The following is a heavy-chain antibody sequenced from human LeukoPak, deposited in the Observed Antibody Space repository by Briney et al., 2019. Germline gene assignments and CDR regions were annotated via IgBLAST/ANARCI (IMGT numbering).Heavy chain of an antibody. CDR1: GYSFTSYW. Sequence: GESLKISCEGSGYSFTSYWIGWLRQMPGKGLEWMGIIYPADSDTRYSPSFQGQVTISADKSISTAYLQWNSLKASDTAMYYCVRRRTGTYYFDYWGQGTLVTVSS. V-gene: IGHV5-51*01. CDR2: IYPADSDT. J-gene: IGHJ4*02. CDR3: VRRRTGTYYFDY. D-gene: IGHD1/OR15-1a*01.